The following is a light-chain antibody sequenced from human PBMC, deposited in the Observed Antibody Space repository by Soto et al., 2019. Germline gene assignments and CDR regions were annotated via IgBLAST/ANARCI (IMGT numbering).Light chain of an antibody. CDR2: AAS. CDR3: QKYNSAPP. V-gene: IGKV1-27*01. CDR1: QGIGNY. Sequence: DIQMTQSPSTLSGSVGDRVTITCRASQGIGNYLAWYQQKPGKVPKLLIYAASTLQSGVPSRFSGSGSGTHFALTISSLQPEDVATYYCQKYNSAPPFGQGTRLEIK. J-gene: IGKJ5*01.